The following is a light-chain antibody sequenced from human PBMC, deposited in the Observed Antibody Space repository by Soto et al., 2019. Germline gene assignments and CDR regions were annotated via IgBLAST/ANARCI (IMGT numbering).Light chain of an antibody. CDR1: QSISSN. J-gene: IGKJ2*01. CDR3: QQYNSWPVI. Sequence: EIVMTQSPATLSVSPGERATLSCRASQSISSNLAWYQQKPGQAPRLLIYGASTRAAAFPARFSCSGSGTEFTLTISSLQSEDFSVYYWQQYNSWPVIFGQGTKLEIK. V-gene: IGKV3-15*01. CDR2: GAS.